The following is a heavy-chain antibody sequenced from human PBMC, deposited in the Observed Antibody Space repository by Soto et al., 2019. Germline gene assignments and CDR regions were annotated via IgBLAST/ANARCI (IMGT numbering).Heavy chain of an antibody. CDR1: GFTFSSYA. CDR3: ANHPLVVATKNWFDP. D-gene: IGHD3-22*01. V-gene: IGHV3-23*01. J-gene: IGHJ5*02. Sequence: GSLRLSCAASGFTFSSYAMSWVRQAPGKGLEWVSAISGSGGSTYYADSVKGRFTISRDNSKNTLYLQMNSLRAEDTAVYYCANHPLVVATKNWFDPWGQGTLVTVSS. CDR2: ISGSGGST.